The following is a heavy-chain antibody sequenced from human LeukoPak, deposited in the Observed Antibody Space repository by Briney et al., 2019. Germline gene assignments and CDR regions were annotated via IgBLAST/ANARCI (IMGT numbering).Heavy chain of an antibody. CDR1: GFTFSSYE. V-gene: IGHV3-48*03. D-gene: IGHD4-17*01. CDR3: ARDLFRDYGDYYNWFDP. J-gene: IGHJ5*02. Sequence: GGSLRLSCAASGFTFSSYEMNWVRQAPGKGLEWVSYISSSGSTIYYADSVKGRFTISRDNAKNSLYLQMNSLRAEDTAVYYCARDLFRDYGDYYNWFDPWGQGTLVTVSS. CDR2: ISSSGSTI.